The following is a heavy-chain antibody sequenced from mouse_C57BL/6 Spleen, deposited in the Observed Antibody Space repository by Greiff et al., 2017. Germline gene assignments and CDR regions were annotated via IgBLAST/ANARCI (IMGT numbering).Heavy chain of an antibody. J-gene: IGHJ2*01. V-gene: IGHV1-26*01. CDR1: GYTFTDYY. CDR2: INPNNGGT. Sequence: EVQLQQSGPELVKPGASVKISCKASGYTFTDYYMNWVKQSHGKSLAWIGDINPNNGGTSYNQKFKGKATLTVDKSSSTAYMELRSLTSEDSAVYYCARYDGYYGGDYWGQGTTLTVSS. CDR3: ARYDGYYGGDY. D-gene: IGHD2-3*01.